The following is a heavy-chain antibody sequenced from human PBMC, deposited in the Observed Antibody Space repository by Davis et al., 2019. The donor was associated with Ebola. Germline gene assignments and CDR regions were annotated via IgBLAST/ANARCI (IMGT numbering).Heavy chain of an antibody. J-gene: IGHJ4*02. CDR2: IRSKANSYAT. CDR3: AKQLRYFDWQYDY. Sequence: GGSLRLSCAASGFTFSGSAMHWVRQASGKGLEWVGRIRSKANSYATAYAASVKGRFTISRDDSKNTAYLQMNSLRAEDTAVYYCAKQLRYFDWQYDYWGQGTLVTVSS. V-gene: IGHV3-73*01. D-gene: IGHD3-9*01. CDR1: GFTFSGSA.